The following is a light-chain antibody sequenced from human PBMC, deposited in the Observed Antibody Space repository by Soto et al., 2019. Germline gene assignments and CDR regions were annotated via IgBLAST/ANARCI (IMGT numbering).Light chain of an antibody. Sequence: DIQLTQSPSTLSASVGDRVTIPCRASQGISSRLAWYQQKQGKAPKILIYAASSLPSGVPSRFSGSGSGTDFTLTISSLQPEDFSTYYCQQSYSTPLTFGGGTKVDI. CDR1: QGISSR. CDR3: QQSYSTPLT. V-gene: IGKV1-39*01. CDR2: AAS. J-gene: IGKJ4*01.